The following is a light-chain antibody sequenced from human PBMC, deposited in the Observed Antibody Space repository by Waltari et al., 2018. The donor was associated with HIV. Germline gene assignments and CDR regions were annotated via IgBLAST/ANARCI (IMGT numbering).Light chain of an antibody. CDR1: QSITTK. V-gene: IGKV3-15*01. J-gene: IGKJ1*01. Sequence: EIVMTQSPATLSVSPGERVTISCRASQSITTKLAWYQQTPGQAPRLLIYGASTRAPGIPDRFSGSGSGTEFTLTISSLQSEDFAIYYCQQYNNWPPWTFGQGTKVEI. CDR3: QQYNNWPPWT. CDR2: GAS.